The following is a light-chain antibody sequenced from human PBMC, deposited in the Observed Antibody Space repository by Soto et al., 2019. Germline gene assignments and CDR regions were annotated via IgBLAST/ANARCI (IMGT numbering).Light chain of an antibody. CDR1: SSNIGAGYD. CDR2: GNS. CDR3: QSYDSSLSGPYV. Sequence: VLTQPPSVSGAPGQRVTLSCTGSSSNIGAGYDVHWYQQLPGTAPKLLIYGNSNRPSGVPDRFSGSKSGTTASLAITGLQAEDEADYYCQSYDSSLSGPYVFGTGTKVTVL. V-gene: IGLV1-40*01. J-gene: IGLJ1*01.